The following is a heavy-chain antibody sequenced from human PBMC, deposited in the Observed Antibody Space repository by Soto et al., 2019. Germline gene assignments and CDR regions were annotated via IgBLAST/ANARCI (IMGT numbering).Heavy chain of an antibody. V-gene: IGHV3-21*01. D-gene: IGHD1-7*01. CDR3: ARDPLELELDY. CDR2: ISSSSRYI. CDR1: GFTFSNYN. J-gene: IGHJ4*02. Sequence: EVQLVESGGGLVKPGGSLRLSCAVSGFTFSNYNMNWVRQAPGKGLEWVSSISSSSRYIYYADSVKGRFTIPRDNAKNSMYLQMNSLRAEDTAVYYCARDPLELELDYWGEGSLVTVTS.